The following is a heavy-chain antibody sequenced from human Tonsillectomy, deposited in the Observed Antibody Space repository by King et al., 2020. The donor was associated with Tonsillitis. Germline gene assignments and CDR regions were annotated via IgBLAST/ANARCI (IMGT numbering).Heavy chain of an antibody. CDR2: ISPHSGET. Sequence: LVQSGAGVKKPGASVRVSCKASGYTFTAYYIHWVRQAPGQGLEWMGYISPHSGETRYERRFQGRIAMARDTSTSTIYMELNRLRSDDTALYYCVRDGGYYEGGPFDYWAQGILVTVSS. V-gene: IGHV1-2*02. CDR3: VRDGGYYEGGPFDY. D-gene: IGHD1-26*01. CDR1: GYTFTAYY. J-gene: IGHJ4*02.